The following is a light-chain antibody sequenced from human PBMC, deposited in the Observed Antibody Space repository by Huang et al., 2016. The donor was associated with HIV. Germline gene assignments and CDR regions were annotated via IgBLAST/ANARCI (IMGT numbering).Light chain of an antibody. V-gene: IGKV1-39*01. CDR2: AAS. Sequence: DIQMTQSPSSLSASVGDRVTITCRASQSIGSYLNLYQQKPGKAPKLLIYAASNLQSGVPSRFSGSGSGTDFTLTISSLQPEDFATYYCQQSYSTLTFGPGTKVDIK. J-gene: IGKJ3*01. CDR1: QSIGSY. CDR3: QQSYSTLT.